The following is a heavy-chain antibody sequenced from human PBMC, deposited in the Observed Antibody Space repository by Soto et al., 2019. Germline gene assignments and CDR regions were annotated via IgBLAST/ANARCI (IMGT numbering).Heavy chain of an antibody. CDR3: ARDIFNYYGSGSYILNSFDQQDYYYYYMDV. Sequence: GASVKVSCKASGYTFTSYGISWVRQAPGQGLEWMGWISAYNGNTNYAQKLQGRVTMTTDTSTSTAYTELRSLRSDDTAVYYCARDIFNYYGSGSYILNSFDQQDYYYYYMDVWGKGTTVTVSS. J-gene: IGHJ6*03. CDR1: GYTFTSYG. D-gene: IGHD3-10*01. V-gene: IGHV1-18*01. CDR2: ISAYNGNT.